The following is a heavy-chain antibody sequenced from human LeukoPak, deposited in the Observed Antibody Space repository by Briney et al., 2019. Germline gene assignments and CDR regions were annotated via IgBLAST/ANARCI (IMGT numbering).Heavy chain of an antibody. J-gene: IGHJ6*02. CDR1: GFTVSSNE. CDR2: ISGGST. Sequence: GGSLRLSCAASGFTVSSNEMSWVSQAPGKGLEWVSSISGGSTYYADSRKGRFTISRDNSKNTLHLQMNSLRAEDTAVYYCKNRYYDSSGYSFRYYGMDVWGQGTTVTVSS. V-gene: IGHV3-38-3*01. D-gene: IGHD3-22*01. CDR3: KNRYYDSSGYSFRYYGMDV.